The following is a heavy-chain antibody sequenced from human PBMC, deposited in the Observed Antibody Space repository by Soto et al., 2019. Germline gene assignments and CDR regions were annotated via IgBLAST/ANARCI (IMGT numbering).Heavy chain of an antibody. D-gene: IGHD2-21*02. V-gene: IGHV4-39*01. CDR3: ARQRTTVVTQAYFDH. J-gene: IGHJ4*02. CDR2: IYYSGRT. Sequence: SETLSLTCIVSGESISSSSYYWGWIRQPPGKGLEWIGSIYYSGRTYYNPSFKSRVTISIDTSKNQFSLKLSSVTATDTAVYYCARQRTTVVTQAYFDHWGQGALVSVSS. CDR1: GESISSSSYY.